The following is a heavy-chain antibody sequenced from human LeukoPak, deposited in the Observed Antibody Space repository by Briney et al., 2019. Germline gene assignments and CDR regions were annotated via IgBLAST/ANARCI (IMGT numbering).Heavy chain of an antibody. D-gene: IGHD3-22*01. CDR2: ISYDGSNK. CDR1: GFTFSSYG. Sequence: GGSLRLSCAASGFTFSSYGMHWVRQAPGKGLEWVAVISYDGSNKYYADSVKGRFTISRDNSKNTLYLQMNSLRAEDTAVYYCAKDRDSSGPPSAWGQGTLVTVSS. V-gene: IGHV3-30*18. J-gene: IGHJ5*02. CDR3: AKDRDSSGPPSA.